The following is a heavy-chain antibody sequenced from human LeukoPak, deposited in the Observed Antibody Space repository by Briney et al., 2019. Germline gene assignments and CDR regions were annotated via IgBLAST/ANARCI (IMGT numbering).Heavy chain of an antibody. CDR2: ISSSSSTI. J-gene: IGHJ5*02. CDR1: GFTFSSSA. V-gene: IGHV3-48*02. Sequence: GGSLRLSCAASGFTFSSSAMSWVRQAPGKGLEWVSYISSSSSTIYYADSVKGRFTISRDNAKNSLYLQMNSLRDEDTAVYYCARENTYYDFWSGYYTPTTRGNWFDPWGQGTLVTVSS. D-gene: IGHD3-3*01. CDR3: ARENTYYDFWSGYYTPTTRGNWFDP.